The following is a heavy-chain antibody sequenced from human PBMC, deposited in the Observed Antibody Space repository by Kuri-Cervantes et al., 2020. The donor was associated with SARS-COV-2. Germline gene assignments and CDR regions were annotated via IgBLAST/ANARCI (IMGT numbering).Heavy chain of an antibody. D-gene: IGHD3-3*01. V-gene: IGHV1-2*02. J-gene: IGHJ6*03. CDR2: INPNSGGT. CDR3: ARGHYDFWSGYRYYYYMDV. CDR1: GYTFTGYY. Sequence: ASVKVSCKASGYTFTGYYMHWVRQAPGQGLEWMGWINPNSGGTNYAQKFQGRVTMARDTSISTAYMELSSLRSEDTAVYYCARGHYDFWSGYRYYYYMDVWGKGTTVTVSS.